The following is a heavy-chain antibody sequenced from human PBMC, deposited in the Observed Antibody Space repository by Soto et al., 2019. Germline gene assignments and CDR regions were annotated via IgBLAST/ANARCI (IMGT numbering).Heavy chain of an antibody. V-gene: IGHV3-30-3*01. CDR1: GFTFSSYA. D-gene: IGHD1-7*01. CDR2: ISYDGSNK. J-gene: IGHJ4*02. CDR3: ARDHLGVYNWNYGFYFDY. Sequence: QVQLVESGGGVVQPGRSLRLSCAASGFTFSSYAMHWVRQAPGKGLEWVAVISYDGSNKYYADSVKGRFTISRDNSKNTLYLQMNSLRAEDTAVYYCARDHLGVYNWNYGFYFDYWGQGTLVTVSS.